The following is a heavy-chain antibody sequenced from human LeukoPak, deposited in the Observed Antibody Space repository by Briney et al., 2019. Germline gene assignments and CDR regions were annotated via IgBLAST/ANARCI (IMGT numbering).Heavy chain of an antibody. J-gene: IGHJ4*02. V-gene: IGHV4-59*12. Sequence: SETLSLTCTVSGGSISSYHWSWIRQPPGKGLECIGYIYSSGSTNYNPSLKSRVTISVDTSKNQFSLKLSSVTAADTAVYYCARAVRYSSGWNKYYFDYWGQGTLVTVSS. D-gene: IGHD6-19*01. CDR3: ARAVRYSSGWNKYYFDY. CDR2: IYSSGST. CDR1: GGSISSYH.